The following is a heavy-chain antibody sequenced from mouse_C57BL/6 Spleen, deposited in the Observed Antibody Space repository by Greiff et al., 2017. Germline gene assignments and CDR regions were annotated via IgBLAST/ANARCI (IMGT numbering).Heavy chain of an antibody. Sequence: EVHLVESGGGLVKPGGSLKLSCAASGFTFSSYAMSWVRQTPEKRLEWVATISDGGSYTYYPDNVKGRFTISRDNAKNNLYLQMSHLKSEDTAMYYCARAHSNYFAYWGQGTLVTVSA. D-gene: IGHD2-5*01. CDR2: ISDGGSYT. V-gene: IGHV5-4*01. CDR1: GFTFSSYA. J-gene: IGHJ3*01. CDR3: ARAHSNYFAY.